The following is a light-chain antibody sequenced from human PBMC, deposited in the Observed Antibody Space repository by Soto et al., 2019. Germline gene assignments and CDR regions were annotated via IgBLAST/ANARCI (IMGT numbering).Light chain of an antibody. CDR1: QSISSY. V-gene: IGKV1-39*01. CDR3: QQSYSTPRT. J-gene: IGKJ1*01. Sequence: DIQMTPSPSSLSASIGDRVTNTCRASQSISSYLNWYQQKPGKAPKLLIYAASSLQSGVPSRFSGSGSGTDFTLTISSLQPEDFATYYCQQSYSTPRTIGQGTKVDIK. CDR2: AAS.